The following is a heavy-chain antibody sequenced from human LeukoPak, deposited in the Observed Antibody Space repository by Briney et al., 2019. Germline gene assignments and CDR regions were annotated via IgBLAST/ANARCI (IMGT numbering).Heavy chain of an antibody. CDR3: ARDGIVGSPLFKFDY. CDR1: GFTFSSYW. D-gene: IGHD1-26*01. CDR2: IKQDGSEI. Sequence: GGSLRLSCAASGFTFSSYWMSWVRQAPGKGLEWVANIKQDGSEIYYADSVKGRFTISRDNSKNTLYLQMNSLRAEDTAVYYCARDGIVGSPLFKFDYWGQGTLVTVSS. J-gene: IGHJ4*02. V-gene: IGHV3-7*01.